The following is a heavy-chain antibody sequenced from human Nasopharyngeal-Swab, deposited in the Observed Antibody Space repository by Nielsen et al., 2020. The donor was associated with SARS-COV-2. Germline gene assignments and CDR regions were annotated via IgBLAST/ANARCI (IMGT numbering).Heavy chain of an antibody. CDR2: IYYSGNT. V-gene: IGHV4-30-4*01. CDR3: AREGVWGRGYSYGWDY. J-gene: IGHJ4*02. CDR1: GGSISSGGYY. D-gene: IGHD5-18*01. Sequence: SETLSLTWTVSGGSISSGGYYWSWLRQPPGNGLEWIGYIYYSGNTYYNPSLKSRVTISVDTSKNQFSLKLSSVTAADTAVYYCAREGVWGRGYSYGWDYWGKGTLVTVSS.